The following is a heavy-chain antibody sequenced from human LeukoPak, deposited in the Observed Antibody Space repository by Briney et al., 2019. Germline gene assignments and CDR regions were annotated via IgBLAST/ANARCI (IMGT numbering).Heavy chain of an antibody. CDR2: IKQDGSEK. Sequence: GGSLRLSCAASGFTFSSYWMSWVRQAPGKGLEWVANIKQDGSEKYYVDSVKGRFTISRDNAKNSLYLQMNSLRAEDTAVYYCARDQVSIAGTGIDYWGQGTLVTVSS. V-gene: IGHV3-7*01. D-gene: IGHD6-13*01. CDR3: ARDQVSIAGTGIDY. CDR1: GFTFSSYW. J-gene: IGHJ4*02.